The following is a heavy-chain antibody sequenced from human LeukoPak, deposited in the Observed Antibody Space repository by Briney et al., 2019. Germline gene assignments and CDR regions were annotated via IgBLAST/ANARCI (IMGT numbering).Heavy chain of an antibody. V-gene: IGHV4-34*01. Sequence: SETPSLTCAVYGGSFSGYYWSWIRQPPGKGLEWIGEINHSGSTNYNPSLKSRVTISVDTSKNQFSLKLSSVTAADTAVYYCASSGGSYSDYWGQGTLVTVSS. CDR1: GGSFSGYY. CDR3: ASSGGSYSDY. D-gene: IGHD1-26*01. CDR2: INHSGST. J-gene: IGHJ4*02.